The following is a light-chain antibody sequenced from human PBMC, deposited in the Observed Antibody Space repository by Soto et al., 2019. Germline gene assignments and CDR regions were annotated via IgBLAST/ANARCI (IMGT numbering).Light chain of an antibody. CDR1: QRLSSAC. J-gene: IGKJ1*01. Sequence: EIVLTQSPGTLSLSPGERATLSCRASQRLSSACLAWYQQKPGQAPRLLIYGASSRATGVPDRFSGSGSGTDFTLTIGRLEPEDFAVYYCQQCDGSPFAFGQVTKVEIK. V-gene: IGKV3-20*01. CDR3: QQCDGSPFA. CDR2: GAS.